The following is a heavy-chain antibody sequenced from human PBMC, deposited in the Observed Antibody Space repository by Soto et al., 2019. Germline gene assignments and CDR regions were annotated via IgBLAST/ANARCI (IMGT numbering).Heavy chain of an antibody. CDR3: VRVGAIPAYPDN. CDR1: GGTFSSYA. CDR2: IVPIVDTS. V-gene: IGHV1-69*05. J-gene: IGHJ4*02. Sequence: QVQLVQSGAEVRQPASSVKVSCKTSGGTFSSYAISWVRQAPGQGLEWMGGIVPIVDTSTYAKKFQGRVTITPDESTSTAYMERSSLRPDDKAVYYCVRVGAIPAYPDNWGQGTLVTVSS. D-gene: IGHD1-26*01.